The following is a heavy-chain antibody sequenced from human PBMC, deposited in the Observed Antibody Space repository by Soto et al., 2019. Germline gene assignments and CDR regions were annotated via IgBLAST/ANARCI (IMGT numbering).Heavy chain of an antibody. V-gene: IGHV4-31*03. CDR3: ARGAHYSSHFRWFDS. D-gene: IGHD2-2*01. CDR1: GGSISSGGYY. Sequence: QAQLQETGPGLVKPSQTLSLTGTVSGGSISSGGYYWSWIRQHPGKGLEWIGYIYYSGSTYYNPSLKSRVTIAVDASKSQFSVKLGSVTAAATAVYYCARGAHYSSHFRWFDSWGQGTPVTVSS. CDR2: IYYSGST. J-gene: IGHJ5*01.